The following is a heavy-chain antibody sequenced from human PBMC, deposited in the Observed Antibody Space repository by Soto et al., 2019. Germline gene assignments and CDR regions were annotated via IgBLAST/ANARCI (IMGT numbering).Heavy chain of an antibody. J-gene: IGHJ6*02. V-gene: IGHV3-30*18. CDR2: ISNDGRNK. D-gene: IGHD6-13*01. Sequence: QVQLVESGGGVVQPGRSLRLSYAASGFIFSSYGIHWVRQAPGKGLEWVALISNDGRNKYYADSVKGRFTISRDNSKNTVYLQMNSLRVEDTGVYYCAKGSRGIAAAGTYYGMDVWGQGTTVTVSS. CDR3: AKGSRGIAAAGTYYGMDV. CDR1: GFIFSSYG.